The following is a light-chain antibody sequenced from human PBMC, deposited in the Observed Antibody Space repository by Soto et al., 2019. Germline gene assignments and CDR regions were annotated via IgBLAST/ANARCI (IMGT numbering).Light chain of an antibody. CDR2: DVT. Sequence: QSALTQPASVSGSPGQSITIPCTGTSSDVGGHNFVSWYQHHPGKAPKLMIYDVTNRPSGVSDRFSGSKSGNTASLTISGIQAEDEADYFCSSYTSITTFYVFGTGTKVTVL. CDR3: SSYTSITTFYV. CDR1: SSDVGGHNF. V-gene: IGLV2-14*03. J-gene: IGLJ1*01.